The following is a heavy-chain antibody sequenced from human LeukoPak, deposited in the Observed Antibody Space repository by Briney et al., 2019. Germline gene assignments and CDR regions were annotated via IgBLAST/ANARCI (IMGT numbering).Heavy chain of an antibody. D-gene: IGHD3-22*01. CDR2: ISYDGSNK. CDR3: ARDGGTFKYYYHSSGYPILYYFDY. CDR1: GFTFSSYA. Sequence: GRSLRLSCAASGFTFSSYAMHWVRQAPGKGLEWVAVISYDGSNKYYADSVKGRFTISRDNSKNTLYLQMNSLRAEDTAVYYCARDGGTFKYYYHSSGYPILYYFDYWGQGTLVTVSS. V-gene: IGHV3-30-3*01. J-gene: IGHJ4*02.